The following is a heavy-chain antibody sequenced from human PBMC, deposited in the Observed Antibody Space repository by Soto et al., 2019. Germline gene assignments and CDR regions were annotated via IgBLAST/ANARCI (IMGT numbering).Heavy chain of an antibody. D-gene: IGHD5-18*01. CDR2: IHYSGTT. CDR3: ARDRDSYGFHDY. J-gene: IGHJ4*02. CDR1: GGSISGGGSY. Sequence: QVQLQESGPGLVKPSQTLSLTCTVSGGSISGGGSYWSWIRQHPGKGLEWIGYIHYSGTTYCNPSLKSRITISIDTSKKEFSLKLTSVTAADTAVYYCARDRDSYGFHDYWGQGTLVTVSS. V-gene: IGHV4-31*03.